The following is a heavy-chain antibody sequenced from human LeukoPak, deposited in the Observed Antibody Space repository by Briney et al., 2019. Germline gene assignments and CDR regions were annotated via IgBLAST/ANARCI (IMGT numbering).Heavy chain of an antibody. Sequence: PSETLSLTCTVSGGSISSSSYYWGWIRQPPGKGLEWIGFIYGSGSTHYTHSLKSRVTISVDTSKNQFSLKLSSVTAADTAVYYCARGGSTAEHDYSNYYYYYYMDVWGKGTTVTVSS. J-gene: IGHJ6*03. V-gene: IGHV4-61*05. CDR1: GGSISSSSYY. CDR2: IYGSGST. D-gene: IGHD4-11*01. CDR3: ARGGSTAEHDYSNYYYYYYMDV.